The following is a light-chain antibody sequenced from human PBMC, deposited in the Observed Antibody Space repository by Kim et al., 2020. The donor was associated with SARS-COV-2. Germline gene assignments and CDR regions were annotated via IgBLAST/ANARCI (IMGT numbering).Light chain of an antibody. V-gene: IGLV3-21*04. CDR2: YDS. Sequence: APGKTAYITCGGNNIGSKNVHWYQQKPGQAPVLFIYYDSDRPSGIPERFSGSKSGNTATLTISSVAAGDEADYYCQVWDSTADHYVFGSGTKVT. CDR3: QVWDSTADHYV. J-gene: IGLJ1*01. CDR1: NIGSKN.